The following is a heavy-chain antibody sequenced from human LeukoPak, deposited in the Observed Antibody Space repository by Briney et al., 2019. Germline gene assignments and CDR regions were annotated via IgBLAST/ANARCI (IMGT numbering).Heavy chain of an antibody. D-gene: IGHD1-7*01. V-gene: IGHV4-39*01. CDR2: IYYSGST. Sequence: SETLSLTCTVSGGSISSSSYYWGWIRQPPGKGLEWIGSIYYSGSTYYNPSLKSRVTISVDTSKNHFSLRLTSVTAADTAVYYCARHIPSSQLELSWFDPWGQGTLVTVSS. CDR3: ARHIPSSQLELSWFDP. J-gene: IGHJ5*02. CDR1: GGSISSSSYY.